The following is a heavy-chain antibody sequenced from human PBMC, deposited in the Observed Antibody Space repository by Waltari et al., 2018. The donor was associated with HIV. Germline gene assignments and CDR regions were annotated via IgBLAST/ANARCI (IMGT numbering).Heavy chain of an antibody. Sequence: EVQLLESGGGLVQPGGSLRLSCAASGFTFSSYAMSWVRQAPGKGLEWVSAISGSGGSTYYADSVKGRFTISRDNSKNTLYLQMNSLRAEDTAVYYCAIGGYDSSGYYGYWGQGTLVTVSS. CDR3: AIGGYDSSGYYGY. J-gene: IGHJ4*02. CDR2: ISGSGGST. CDR1: GFTFSSYA. V-gene: IGHV3-23*01. D-gene: IGHD3-22*01.